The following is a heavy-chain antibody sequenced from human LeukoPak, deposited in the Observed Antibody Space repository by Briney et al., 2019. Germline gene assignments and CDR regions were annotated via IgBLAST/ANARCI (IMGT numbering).Heavy chain of an antibody. CDR3: ARDQWHYGSGSYYTGDAFDI. V-gene: IGHV1-46*01. CDR2: INPSGGST. J-gene: IGHJ3*02. CDR1: GYTFTSYY. Sequence: ASVKVSCKASGYTFTSYYMHWVRQAPGQGLEWMGIINPSGGSTSYAQKFQGRVTMTRDTSTSTVYMELSSLRSEDTAVNYCARDQWHYGSGSYYTGDAFDIWGQGTMVTVSS. D-gene: IGHD3-10*01.